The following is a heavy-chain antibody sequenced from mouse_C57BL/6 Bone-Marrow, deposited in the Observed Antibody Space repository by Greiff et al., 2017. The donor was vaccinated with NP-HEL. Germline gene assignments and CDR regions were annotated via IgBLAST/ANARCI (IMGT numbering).Heavy chain of an antibody. D-gene: IGHD1-1*01. CDR1: GYTFTDYY. CDR2: INPNNGGT. CDR3: ARRGLLYGERDY. Sequence: EVQLQQSGPELVKPGASVKISCKASGYTFTDYYMNWVKQSHGKSLEWIGDINPNNGGTSYNQKFKGKATLTVDKSSSTAYMELRSLTSEDAAVYYCARRGLLYGERDYWGQGTTLTVSS. V-gene: IGHV1-26*01. J-gene: IGHJ2*01.